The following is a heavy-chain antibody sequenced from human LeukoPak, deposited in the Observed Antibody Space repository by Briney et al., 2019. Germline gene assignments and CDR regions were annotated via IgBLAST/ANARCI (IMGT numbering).Heavy chain of an antibody. CDR2: ITSGGDYI. V-gene: IGHV3-21*01. D-gene: IGHD3-9*01. CDR3: ARGHYDVLAASYKWTPDY. CDR1: GFIFSNAW. J-gene: IGHJ4*02. Sequence: PGGSLRLSCAASGFIFSNAWMNWVRQAPGKGLEWVSSITSGGDYIYYADSVKGRFTTSRDNAKNSLSLQLNSLRVEGTAVYYCARGHYDVLAASYKWTPDYWGQGTLVTVSS.